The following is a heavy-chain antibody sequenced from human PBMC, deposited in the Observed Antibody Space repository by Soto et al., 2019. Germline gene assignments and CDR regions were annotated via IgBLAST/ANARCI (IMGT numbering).Heavy chain of an antibody. CDR2: IYPGNSDT. V-gene: IGHV5-51*01. J-gene: IGHJ6*02. Sequence: PGESLKISCKGSGDSFTSYWIGWVRQMPGKGLEWMGIIYPGNSDTRYSPSFQGQVTISVDKSISTAYLQWSSLKASDTAMYYCARWKIHDYGDYGALQYYYGMDVWGQGTTVTVSS. CDR3: ARWKIHDYGDYGALQYYYGMDV. D-gene: IGHD4-17*01. CDR1: GDSFTSYW.